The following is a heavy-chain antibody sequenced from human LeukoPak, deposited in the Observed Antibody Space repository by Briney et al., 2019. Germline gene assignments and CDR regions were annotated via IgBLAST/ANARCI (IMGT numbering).Heavy chain of an antibody. D-gene: IGHD3-9*01. V-gene: IGHV3-23*01. CDR1: GFTFSYYW. J-gene: IGHJ6*02. Sequence: GGSLRLSCAASGFTFSYYWMYWVRQAPGKGLEWVSAISGSGGSTYYADSVKGRFTISRDNSKNTLYLQMNSLRAEDTAVYYCAAEYYDILTGSNYYYGMDVWGQGTTVTVSS. CDR3: AAEYYDILTGSNYYYGMDV. CDR2: ISGSGGST.